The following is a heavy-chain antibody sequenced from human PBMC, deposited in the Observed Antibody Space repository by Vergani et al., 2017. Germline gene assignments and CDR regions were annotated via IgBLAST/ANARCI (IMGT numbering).Heavy chain of an antibody. CDR1: GGPVSSGSYY. D-gene: IGHD5-12*01. Sequence: QVQLQESGPGLVKPSETLSLPCTFSGGPVSSGSYYWSWIRQPPGKGLEWIGYINYRGSTNYNPSLKGRVPISVDTSKNQFSLKLSSVTAADTAVYYCARGQIVATKFDYGGQGTLVTVSS. J-gene: IGHJ4*02. V-gene: IGHV4-61*01. CDR3: ARGQIVATKFDY. CDR2: INYRGST.